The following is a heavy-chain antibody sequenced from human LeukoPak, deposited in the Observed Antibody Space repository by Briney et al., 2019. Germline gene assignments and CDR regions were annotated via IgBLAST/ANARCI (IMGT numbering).Heavy chain of an antibody. D-gene: IGHD6-13*01. CDR2: IYYSGST. V-gene: IGHV4-59*08. CDR1: GGSISSYY. J-gene: IGHJ5*02. Sequence: SETLSLTCTVSGGSISSYYWSWIRQPPGKGLEWIGYIYYSGSTNYNPSLKSRVTISVDTSKNQFSLKLSSVTAADTAVYYCARHLLTSSSWYGGWFDPWGQGTLVTVSS. CDR3: ARHLLTSSSWYGGWFDP.